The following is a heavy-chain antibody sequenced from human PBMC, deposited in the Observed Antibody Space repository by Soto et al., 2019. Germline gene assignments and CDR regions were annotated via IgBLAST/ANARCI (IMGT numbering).Heavy chain of an antibody. D-gene: IGHD3-22*01. V-gene: IGHV3-23*01. J-gene: IGHJ4*02. CDR1: GFTFSSYA. CDR2: ISGSGGST. Sequence: GGSLRLSCAASGFTFSSYAMSWVRQAPGKGLEWVSVISGSGGSTYYAVSVKGRFTISRDNSKNTLYLQMNSLGAEDTAVYYCAKVHSSGYFECVDSWGQGTLVTSPQ. CDR3: AKVHSSGYFECVDS.